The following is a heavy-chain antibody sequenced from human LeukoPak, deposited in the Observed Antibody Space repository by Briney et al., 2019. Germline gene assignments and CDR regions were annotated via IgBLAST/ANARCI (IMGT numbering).Heavy chain of an antibody. CDR1: GFTFSSYA. CDR2: SSGSGDTT. Sequence: GGSLRLSCAASGFTFSSYAMNWVRQAPGKGLEWVSFSSGSGDTTYYADSVKGRFTISRDSSKNTLYLQMNSLRAEDTAVYYCAKSRGESRGASNYWGQGTLVTVSS. D-gene: IGHD1-26*01. CDR3: AKSRGESRGASNY. J-gene: IGHJ4*02. V-gene: IGHV3-23*01.